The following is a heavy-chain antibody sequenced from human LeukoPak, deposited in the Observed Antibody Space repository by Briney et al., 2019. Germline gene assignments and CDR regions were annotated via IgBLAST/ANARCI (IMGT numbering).Heavy chain of an antibody. CDR3: ARWCSGGSCYSHFDY. CDR2: IYYSGST. Sequence: SETLSLTCTVSGGSISSYYWSWIRQPPGKGLEWIGYIYYSGSTNYNPSLKSRVTISVDTSKNQFSLKLSSVTAADTAVYYCARWCSGGSCYSHFDYWGQGTLVTVSS. CDR1: GGSISSYY. J-gene: IGHJ4*02. D-gene: IGHD2-15*01. V-gene: IGHV4-59*01.